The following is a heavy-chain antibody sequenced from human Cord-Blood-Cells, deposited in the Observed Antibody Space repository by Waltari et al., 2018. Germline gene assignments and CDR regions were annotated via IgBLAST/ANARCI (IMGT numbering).Heavy chain of an antibody. CDR3: ASQLIAAAGDY. V-gene: IGHV3-30*04. Sequence: QVQLVESGGGVVQPGRSLRLSCAASGFTFSSYAMHWVRQAPGKGREWVEVISYDGSNKYYADSVKGRFTISRDNSKNTLYLQMNSLRAEDTAVYYCASQLIAAAGDYWGQGTLVTVSS. CDR2: ISYDGSNK. D-gene: IGHD6-13*01. CDR1: GFTFSSYA. J-gene: IGHJ4*02.